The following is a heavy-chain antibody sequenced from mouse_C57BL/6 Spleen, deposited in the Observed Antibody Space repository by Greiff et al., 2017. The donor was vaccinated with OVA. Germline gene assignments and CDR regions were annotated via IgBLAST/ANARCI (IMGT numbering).Heavy chain of an antibody. CDR2: INPNNGGT. CDR3: ARSLITTVVATDFDY. J-gene: IGHJ2*01. CDR1: GYTFTDYN. Sequence: VHVKQSGPELVKPGASVKMSCKASGYTFTDYNMHWVKQSHGKSLEWIGYINPNNGGTSYNQKFKGKATLTVNKSSSTAYMELRSLTSEDSAVYYCARSLITTVVATDFDYWGQGTTLTVSS. D-gene: IGHD1-1*01. V-gene: IGHV1-22*01.